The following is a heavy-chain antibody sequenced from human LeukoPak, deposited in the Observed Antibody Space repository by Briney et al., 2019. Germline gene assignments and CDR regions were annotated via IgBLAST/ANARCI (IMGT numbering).Heavy chain of an antibody. CDR1: GYTLTELS. J-gene: IGHJ2*01. CDR2: FDPEDGET. CDR3: ASSSYDSSGYSLDFDL. Sequence: ASVKVSCKVSGYTLTELSMHWVRQAPGKGLEWMGGFDPEDGETIYAQKFQGRVTMTEDTSTDTAYMELSSLRSEDTAVYYCASSSYDSSGYSLDFDLWGRGTLVTVSS. D-gene: IGHD3-22*01. V-gene: IGHV1-24*01.